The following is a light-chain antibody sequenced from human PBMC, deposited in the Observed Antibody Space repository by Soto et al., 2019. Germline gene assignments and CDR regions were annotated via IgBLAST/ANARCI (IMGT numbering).Light chain of an antibody. CDR1: QIVDANH. Sequence: EIVLTQSPGTLSLSPGERATLSCRASQIVDANHVAWYQQKPGQAPRLLIYTTSYRASGIPDRFTGSGFGTDFSLTISKLEPEDFVVYYCLQYGGSPTFGQGTRVDFK. J-gene: IGKJ1*01. CDR3: LQYGGSPT. V-gene: IGKV3-20*01. CDR2: TTS.